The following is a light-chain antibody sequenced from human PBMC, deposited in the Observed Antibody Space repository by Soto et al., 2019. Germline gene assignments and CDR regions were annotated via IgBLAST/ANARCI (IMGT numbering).Light chain of an antibody. Sequence: QSALTQPASVSGSPGQSITISCTGTSSDVGYYNYVSWYQQHPGKAPKLMIYDVRNRPSGVSIRFSGSKSSNTASLTISGLQAEDGADYYCTSYTGSRTVIFGGGTKLTVL. CDR3: TSYTGSRTVI. V-gene: IGLV2-14*03. J-gene: IGLJ2*01. CDR1: SSDVGYYNY. CDR2: DVR.